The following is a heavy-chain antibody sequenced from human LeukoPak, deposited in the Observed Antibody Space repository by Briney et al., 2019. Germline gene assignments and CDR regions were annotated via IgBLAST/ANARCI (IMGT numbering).Heavy chain of an antibody. CDR1: GYSISSGYY. V-gene: IGHV4-38-2*02. D-gene: IGHD2-15*01. CDR2: IYHSGST. J-gene: IGHJ4*02. Sequence: PSETLSLTCTVSGYSISSGYYWGWIRQPPGKGLEWIGSIYHSGSTYYNPSLKSRVTISVDTSKNQFSLKLSSVTAADTAVYYCATRYCRGGSCYSLYFDYWGQGTLVTVSS. CDR3: ATRYCRGGSCYSLYFDY.